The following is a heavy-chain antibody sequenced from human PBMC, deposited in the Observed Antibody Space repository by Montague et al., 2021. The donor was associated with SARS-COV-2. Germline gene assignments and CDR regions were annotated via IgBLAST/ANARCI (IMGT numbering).Heavy chain of an antibody. Sequence: CAISGDSVSSNIATWNWIRQSPSRGLEWLGRTYYRSKWYTDYAESVKSRITIDPDTSKHQFSLHLNSATPEDTAVYYCARIPVGSKYYFDFWGQGTLVTVSS. D-gene: IGHD2-2*01. CDR1: GDSVSSNIAT. V-gene: IGHV6-1*01. J-gene: IGHJ4*02. CDR3: ARIPVGSKYYFDF. CDR2: TYYRSKWYT.